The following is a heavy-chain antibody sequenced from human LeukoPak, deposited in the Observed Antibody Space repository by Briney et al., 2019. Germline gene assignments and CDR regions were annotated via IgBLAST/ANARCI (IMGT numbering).Heavy chain of an antibody. Sequence: ASVKVSCKASGGTFSSYAINWVRQAPGQGLEWMGGIIPIFGTANYAQKFQGRVTITTDESTSTAYMELSSLRSEDTAVYYCAREGLSRTPPYWGQGTLVTVSS. CDR2: IIPIFGTA. CDR3: AREGLSRTPPY. J-gene: IGHJ4*02. CDR1: GGTFSSYA. D-gene: IGHD3-16*02. V-gene: IGHV1-69*05.